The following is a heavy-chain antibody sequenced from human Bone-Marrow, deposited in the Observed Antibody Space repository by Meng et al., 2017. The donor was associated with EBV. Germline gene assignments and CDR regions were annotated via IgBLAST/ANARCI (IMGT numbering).Heavy chain of an antibody. D-gene: IGHD3-10*01. V-gene: IGHV1-18*01. Sequence: QSELGQSGGEVQKPVASVRVSCKTSGYTFSSFTLNWVRQVPGQGFEWVGWIHGYSANTHYAQKFHGRVNMSTDTSTDTSYMELKNLRPDDTAIYYCVRFSNYVLDHWGQGTLVTVSS. CDR1: GYTFSSFT. CDR2: IHGYSANT. J-gene: IGHJ4*02. CDR3: VRFSNYVLDH.